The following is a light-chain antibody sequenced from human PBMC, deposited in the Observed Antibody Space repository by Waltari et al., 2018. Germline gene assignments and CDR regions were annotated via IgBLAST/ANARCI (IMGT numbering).Light chain of an antibody. Sequence: DIVMTQSPDSLTVSLGERATINCKSSQSVLYSSINKNYLAWYQQTPGQPPKLLIYWASTRDSGVPDRFSGRGSGTDFTLTISSLQAEDVAVYYCQQYYTTPWTFGQGTQVEIK. CDR1: QSVLYSSINKNY. CDR3: QQYYTTPWT. CDR2: WAS. V-gene: IGKV4-1*01. J-gene: IGKJ1*01.